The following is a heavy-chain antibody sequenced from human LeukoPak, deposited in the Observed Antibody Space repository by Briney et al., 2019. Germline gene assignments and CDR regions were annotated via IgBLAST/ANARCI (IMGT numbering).Heavy chain of an antibody. Sequence: PGGSLRLSCAASGFTFSSYSMNWVRQAPGKGLEWVSSISSSSSYIYYADPVKGRFTISRDNAKNSLYLQMNSLRAEDTAVYYCARDRSRWWELLPGEIDYWGQGTLVTVSS. V-gene: IGHV3-21*01. CDR2: ISSSSSYI. CDR3: ARDRSRWWELLPGEIDY. J-gene: IGHJ4*02. D-gene: IGHD1-26*01. CDR1: GFTFSSYS.